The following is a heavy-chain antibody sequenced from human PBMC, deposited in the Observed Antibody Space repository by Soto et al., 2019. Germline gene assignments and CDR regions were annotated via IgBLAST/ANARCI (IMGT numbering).Heavy chain of an antibody. CDR2: ISYSGST. CDR1: GGSISSGGYY. V-gene: IGHV4-31*03. Sequence: SETLSLTCTVSGGSISSGGYYWSWIRQHPGKGLEWIGYISYSGSTYYNPSLESRVTISVDTSKNQFSLKLSSVTAADTAVYYCARDALSRDSIWGQGTLVTGSS. D-gene: IGHD3-22*01. J-gene: IGHJ4*02. CDR3: ARDALSRDSI.